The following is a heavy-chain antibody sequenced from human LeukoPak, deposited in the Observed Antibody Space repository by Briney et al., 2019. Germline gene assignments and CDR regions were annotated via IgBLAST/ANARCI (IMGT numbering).Heavy chain of an antibody. D-gene: IGHD6-13*01. V-gene: IGHV4-59*08. Sequence: PSETLSLTCTVSGGSISSYYWSWIRQPPGKGLEWIGYIYYSGSTNYNPSLKSRVTISVDTSKNQFSLKLSSVTAADTAVYYCARHHAAAGYHYYGMDVWGQGTTVTVSS. J-gene: IGHJ6*02. CDR2: IYYSGST. CDR3: ARHHAAAGYHYYGMDV. CDR1: GGSISSYY.